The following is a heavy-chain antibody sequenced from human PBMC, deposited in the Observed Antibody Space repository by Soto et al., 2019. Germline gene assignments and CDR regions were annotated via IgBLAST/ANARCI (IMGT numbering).Heavy chain of an antibody. CDR3: AKDLSRSYAKFDY. Sequence: QVQLVESGGGVVQPGRSLRLSCAASGFTFSSYGMHWVRQAPGKGLEWVAVISYDGSNKYYADSVKGRFTISRDNSKNTLYLQMNSLRAEDTAVYYCAKDLSRSYAKFDYWGQGTLVTVSS. CDR2: ISYDGSNK. V-gene: IGHV3-30*18. CDR1: GFTFSSYG. J-gene: IGHJ4*02. D-gene: IGHD1-26*01.